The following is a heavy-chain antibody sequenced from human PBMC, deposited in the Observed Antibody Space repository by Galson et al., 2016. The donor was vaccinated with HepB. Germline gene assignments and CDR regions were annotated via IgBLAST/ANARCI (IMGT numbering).Heavy chain of an antibody. CDR1: GFTFSSYA. J-gene: IGHJ4*02. Sequence: SLGLSCAASGFTFSSYAMTWVRQAPGRGLEWVSTISGNGENTYYADSVKGRFIISRDNSKNTLYLQMNSLRAEDTAVYYCAKERGRGGDCYSHWGQGTLVTVSS. V-gene: IGHV3-23*01. CDR3: AKERGRGGDCYSH. CDR2: ISGNGENT. D-gene: IGHD2-21*02.